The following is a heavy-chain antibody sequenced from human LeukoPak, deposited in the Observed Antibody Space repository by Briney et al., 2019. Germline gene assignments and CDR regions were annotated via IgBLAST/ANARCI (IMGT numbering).Heavy chain of an antibody. CDR2: ISGSGGST. V-gene: IGHV3-23*01. CDR3: AREPTYGDPAY. J-gene: IGHJ4*02. Sequence: GGSLRLSCAASGFTFSSYAMSWVRQAPGKGLEWVSAISGSGGSTYYADSVKGRFTISRDNARNSLYLQMNGLRAEDTAVYFCAREPTYGDPAYWGQGTLVTVSS. CDR1: GFTFSSYA. D-gene: IGHD4-17*01.